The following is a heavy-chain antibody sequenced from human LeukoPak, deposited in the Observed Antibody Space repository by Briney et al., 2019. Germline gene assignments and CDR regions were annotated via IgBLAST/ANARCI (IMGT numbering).Heavy chain of an antibody. Sequence: SETLSLTRTVSGGSISSYYWSWIRQPPGKGLEWIGYIYYSGSTNYNPSLKSRVTISVDTSKNQFSLKLSSVTAADTAVYYCARDLAARYYFDYWGQGTLVTVSS. CDR2: IYYSGST. J-gene: IGHJ4*02. CDR3: ARDLAARYYFDY. V-gene: IGHV4-59*01. CDR1: GGSISSYY. D-gene: IGHD6-13*01.